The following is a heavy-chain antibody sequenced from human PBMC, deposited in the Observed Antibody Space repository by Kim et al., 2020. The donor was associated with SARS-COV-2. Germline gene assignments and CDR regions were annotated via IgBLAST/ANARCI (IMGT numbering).Heavy chain of an antibody. J-gene: IGHJ4*02. D-gene: IGHD6-19*01. Sequence: TTDNPSLKSRVTISVDKSKNHFSLNLNSVTPADTAVYYCSGSSGWYRLDYWGQGTLVTVSS. CDR3: SGSSGWYRLDY. V-gene: IGHV4-4*02. CDR2: T.